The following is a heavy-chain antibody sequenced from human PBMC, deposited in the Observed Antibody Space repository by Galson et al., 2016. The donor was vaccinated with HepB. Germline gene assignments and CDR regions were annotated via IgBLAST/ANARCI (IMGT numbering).Heavy chain of an antibody. J-gene: IGHJ3*02. Sequence: PALVKPTQTLTLTCTFSGFSLNTRGMRVSWIRQPPGKALEWLARIDWDNDKFYSSSLKTRLTISKDTSKNQVVLTMTNMDPVDTATYYCARMLYSSGWSHRDAFDIWGQGTMVIVSS. D-gene: IGHD6-19*01. V-gene: IGHV2-70*04. CDR3: ARMLYSSGWSHRDAFDI. CDR1: GFSLNTRGMR. CDR2: IDWDNDK.